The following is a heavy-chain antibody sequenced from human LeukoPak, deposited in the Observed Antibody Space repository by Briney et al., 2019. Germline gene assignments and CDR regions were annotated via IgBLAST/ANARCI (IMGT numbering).Heavy chain of an antibody. D-gene: IGHD7-27*01. J-gene: IGHJ4*02. V-gene: IGHV3-13*01. CDR3: ARDLMGTRDY. Sequence: GGSLRPSCAASGFTFSSYDMHWVRQATGKGLEWVSAIGTAGDTYYPGSVKGRFTISRENAKNSLYLQMNSLRAEDTAVYYCARDLMGTRDYWGQGTLVTVSS. CDR1: GFTFSSYD. CDR2: IGTAGDT.